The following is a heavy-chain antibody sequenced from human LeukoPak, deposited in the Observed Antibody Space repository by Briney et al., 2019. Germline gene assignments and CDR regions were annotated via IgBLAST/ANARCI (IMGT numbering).Heavy chain of an antibody. CDR1: GGSISSGTYY. CDR2: IYTSGST. V-gene: IGHV4-61*02. J-gene: IGHJ3*02. Sequence: SETLSLTCTVSGGSISSGTYYWSWIRQPAGKGLEWIGRIYTSGSTNYNPSLKSRVTISVDTSKNQFSLKLSSVTAADTAVYYCAPIKYSYVSSGAFDIWGQGTMVTVSS. D-gene: IGHD5-18*01. CDR3: APIKYSYVSSGAFDI.